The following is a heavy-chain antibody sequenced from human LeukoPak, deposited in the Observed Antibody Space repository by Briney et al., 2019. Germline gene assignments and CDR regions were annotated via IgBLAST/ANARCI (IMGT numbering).Heavy chain of an antibody. D-gene: IGHD1-1*01. V-gene: IGHV4-59*08. CDR2: IYYSGST. Sequence: SETLSLTCTVSGDSISTYYWSWIRQPPGKGLEWIGHIYYSGSTNYNPSLKSRVTISADTSKNQFSLKLSSVTAADTAMYYCARFGSSTWYKGAFDIWGQGTMVTVAS. CDR3: ARFGSSTWYKGAFDI. J-gene: IGHJ3*02. CDR1: GDSISTYY.